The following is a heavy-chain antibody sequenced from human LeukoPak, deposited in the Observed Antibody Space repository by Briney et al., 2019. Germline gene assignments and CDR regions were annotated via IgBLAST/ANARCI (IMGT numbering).Heavy chain of an antibody. J-gene: IGHJ3*02. D-gene: IGHD3-9*01. CDR3: AKDPRNILTGDYDDFDI. V-gene: IGHV1-46*01. Sequence: ASVKVSCKASGYTFTSYGISWVRQAPGQGFEWMGIFNPTYSSPIYAQTFEGRVTMTSDMSTSTFYMELSTLRSEDTAVYFCAKDPRNILTGDYDDFDIWGQGTMVIVSS. CDR2: FNPTYSSP. CDR1: GYTFTSYG.